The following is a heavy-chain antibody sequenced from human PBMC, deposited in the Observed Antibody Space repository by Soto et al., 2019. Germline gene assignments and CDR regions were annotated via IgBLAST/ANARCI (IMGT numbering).Heavy chain of an antibody. J-gene: IGHJ6*02. Sequence: WGSLRLSCSASGFTCSSYGMHWFRQAPGKGLEWVAVISYDGSNKYYADSVKGRFTISRDNSKNTLYLQMNSLRAEDTAVYYCAKDRGVVVPAAMHYYYGMDVWGQGTTVTVSS. V-gene: IGHV3-30*18. CDR2: ISYDGSNK. D-gene: IGHD2-2*01. CDR3: AKDRGVVVPAAMHYYYGMDV. CDR1: GFTCSSYG.